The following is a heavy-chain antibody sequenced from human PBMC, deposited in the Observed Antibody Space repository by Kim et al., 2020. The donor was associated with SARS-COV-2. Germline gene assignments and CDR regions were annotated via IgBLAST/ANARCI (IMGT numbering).Heavy chain of an antibody. CDR3: AKGYYYGMDV. J-gene: IGHJ6*02. CDR2: IYSGGSST. Sequence: GGSLRLSCAASGFTFSSYAMSWVRQAPGKGLEWVSVIYSGGSSTYYADSVKGRFTISRDNSKNTLYLQMNSLRAEDTAVYYCAKGYYYGMDVWGQGTTVTVSS. V-gene: IGHV3-23*03. CDR1: GFTFSSYA.